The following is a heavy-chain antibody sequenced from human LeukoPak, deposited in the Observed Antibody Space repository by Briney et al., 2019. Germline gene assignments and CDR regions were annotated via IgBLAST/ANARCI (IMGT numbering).Heavy chain of an antibody. Sequence: ASVKVSCKASGYTFTGYYMHWVRQAPGQGLEWMGWINPSTGATNYAQKFQGRVTMTRDTSASTAYMELSRLRSDDTAVYYCAFYCSSASCYLENDFWGQGTLVTVSS. J-gene: IGHJ4*02. CDR2: INPSTGAT. CDR3: AFYCSSASCYLENDF. D-gene: IGHD2-2*01. V-gene: IGHV1-2*02. CDR1: GYTFTGYY.